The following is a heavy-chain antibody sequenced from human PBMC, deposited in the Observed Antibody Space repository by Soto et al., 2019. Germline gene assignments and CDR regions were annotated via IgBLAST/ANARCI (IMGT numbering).Heavy chain of an antibody. CDR2: IYHSGST. CDR3: ARDSLNGDYDWYFDL. Sequence: QVQLQESGPGLVKPSGTLSLTCAVSGGSISSSNWWSWVRQPPGKGLEWIGEIYHSGSTNYNPALKSRVTISVDKSKNQFSLELSSVTAADTAVYYCARDSLNGDYDWYFDLWGRGSMVTVSS. J-gene: IGHJ2*01. D-gene: IGHD4-17*01. V-gene: IGHV4-4*02. CDR1: GGSISSSNW.